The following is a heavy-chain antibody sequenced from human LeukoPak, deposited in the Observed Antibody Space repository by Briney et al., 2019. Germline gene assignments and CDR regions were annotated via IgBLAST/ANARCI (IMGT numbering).Heavy chain of an antibody. CDR1: GGSISSSNW. CDR3: ARGGYCSSTSCYGSRELWFDP. V-gene: IGHV4-4*02. D-gene: IGHD2-2*01. Sequence: SETLSLTCAVSGGSISSSNWWSWVRQPPGKGLEWIGYIYYSGSTYYNPSLKSRVTISVDTSKNQFSLKLSSVTAADTAVYYCARGGYCSSTSCYGSRELWFDPWGQGTLVTVSS. J-gene: IGHJ5*02. CDR2: IYYSGST.